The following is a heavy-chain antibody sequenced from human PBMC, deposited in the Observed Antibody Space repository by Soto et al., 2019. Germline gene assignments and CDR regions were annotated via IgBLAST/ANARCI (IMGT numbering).Heavy chain of an antibody. V-gene: IGHV1-69*13. CDR3: AREGYYDSSGYSSGAFDI. CDR2: IIPIFGTA. CDR1: GGTFSSYA. J-gene: IGHJ3*02. D-gene: IGHD3-22*01. Sequence: SVKVSCKASGGTFSSYAICWVRQAPGQGLEWMGGIIPIFGTANYAQKFQGRVTITADESTSTAYMELSSLRSEDTAVYYCAREGYYDSSGYSSGAFDIWGQWTIVTV.